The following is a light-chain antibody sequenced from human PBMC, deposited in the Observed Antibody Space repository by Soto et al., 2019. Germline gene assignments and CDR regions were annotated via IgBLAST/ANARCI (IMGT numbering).Light chain of an antibody. CDR2: DVS. CDR1: SSDVGTYNY. Sequence: QSVLTQPASVSGSPGQSITISCTGTSSDVGTYNYVSWYQQHPGKAPKLMIYDVSNRPSGVSNRFSGSKSGNTASLTISGLQAEDEADYYGSSDTNSRGVVFGGGTKVTVL. CDR3: SSDTNSRGVV. J-gene: IGLJ2*01. V-gene: IGLV2-14*01.